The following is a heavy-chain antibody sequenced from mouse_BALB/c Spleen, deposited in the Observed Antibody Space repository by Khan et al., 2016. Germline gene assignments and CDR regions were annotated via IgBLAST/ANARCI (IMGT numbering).Heavy chain of an antibody. CDR1: GFSLNTYGMG. D-gene: IGHD4-1*01. V-gene: IGHV8-11*01. J-gene: IGHJ3*01. CDR3: ARIARWDGAY. Sequence: QVTLKESGPGILQPSQTLSLTCSFSGFSLNTYGMGVGWIRQPSGKGLEWLAHIWRNDNKSYNTALKSRLTISKDTSNNQVFLRIASVDTADTASYYCARIARWDGAYWGQGTLVTVSA. CDR2: IWRNDNK.